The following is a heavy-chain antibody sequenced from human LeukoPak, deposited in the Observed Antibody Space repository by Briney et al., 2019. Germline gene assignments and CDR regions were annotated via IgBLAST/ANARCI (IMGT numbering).Heavy chain of an antibody. D-gene: IGHD6-19*01. V-gene: IGHV3-30-3*01. Sequence: GGSLRLSCAASGFTFSSYAMHWVRQAPGKGLVWVAVISYDGSNKYYAASVKGRFTISRDNSKNTLHLQMNSLRAEDTAVYYCARPIRLIAVAATFDYWGQGTLVTVSS. CDR2: ISYDGSNK. J-gene: IGHJ4*02. CDR3: ARPIRLIAVAATFDY. CDR1: GFTFSSYA.